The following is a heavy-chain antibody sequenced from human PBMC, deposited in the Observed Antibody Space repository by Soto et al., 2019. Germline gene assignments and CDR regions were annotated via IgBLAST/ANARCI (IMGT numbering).Heavy chain of an antibody. J-gene: IGHJ6*01. CDR2: INTNGGST. V-gene: IGHV1-46*01. D-gene: IGHD6-19*01. CDR3: AREKEVAGYWYYYGMDV. Sequence: QVQLVQSGAEVKKPGASVKVSCKASGDTFTNYYMHWVRQAPGQGLEWMGTINTNGGSTSYAQKFQGRVSMTRDTSTSTVYMELSSLNSEDTAVYYCAREKEVAGYWYYYGMDVWGQGTTVTVSS. CDR1: GDTFTNYY.